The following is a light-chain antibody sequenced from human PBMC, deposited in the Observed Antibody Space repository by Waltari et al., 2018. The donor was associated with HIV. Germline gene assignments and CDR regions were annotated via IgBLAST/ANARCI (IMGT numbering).Light chain of an antibody. CDR2: EDS. J-gene: IGLJ2*01. V-gene: IGLV6-57*01. CDR1: SGGIGSTY. CDR3: QSYDGTTVV. Sequence: NFILTQSHSVSESPGKTVTISCTRSSGGIGSTYIQWYQQRPGRSPDTVIYEDSQRPSGVPYLFSGSVDIYSNSASLTIAGLKTEDEADYCCQSYDGTTVVFGGGTRLTVL.